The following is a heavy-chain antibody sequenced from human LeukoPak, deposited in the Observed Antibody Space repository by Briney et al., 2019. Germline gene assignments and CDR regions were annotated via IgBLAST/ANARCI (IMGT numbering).Heavy chain of an antibody. CDR2: IIPIFGTA. Sequence: SVKVSCKDSGGTFSRYAISWVRQAPGQGLEWMGWIIPIFGTANYAQKFQGRVTITTDESTSTAYMELSSLRSEDTAVYYCARDLRSYGRAFDIWGQGTIVTVSS. D-gene: IGHD5-18*01. V-gene: IGHV1-69*05. J-gene: IGHJ3*02. CDR3: ARDLRSYGRAFDI. CDR1: GGTFSRYA.